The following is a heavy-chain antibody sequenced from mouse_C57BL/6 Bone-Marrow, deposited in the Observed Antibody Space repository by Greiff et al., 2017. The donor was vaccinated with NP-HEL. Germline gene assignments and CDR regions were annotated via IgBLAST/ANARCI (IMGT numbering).Heavy chain of an antibody. CDR3: AREGYYGWFAY. CDR1: GFTFSDYG. CDR2: ISSGSSTI. J-gene: IGHJ3*01. V-gene: IGHV5-17*01. D-gene: IGHD1-1*01. Sequence: EVQRVESGGGLVKPGGSLKLSCAASGFTFSDYGMHWVRQAPEKGLEWVAYISSGSSTIYYADTVKGRFTISRDNAKNTLFLQMTSLRSEDTAMYYCAREGYYGWFAYWGQGTLVTVSA.